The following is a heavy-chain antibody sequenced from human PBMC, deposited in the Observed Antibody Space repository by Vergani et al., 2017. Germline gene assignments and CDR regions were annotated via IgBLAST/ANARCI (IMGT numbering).Heavy chain of an antibody. CDR1: GDSISSGVYY. CDR3: ARMGGYDEGDAFRFGYFDS. D-gene: IGHD3-10*01. CDR2: IYSTWST. V-gene: IGHV4-31*03. Sequence: QVQLQESGPGLVKPSQTLSLTCSVSGDSISSGVYYWNWIRQHPGKGLEWIGYIYSTWSTHHNPSLRRRINMSVDTSKNQFSLKLNSVTAADTAMYYCARMGGYDEGDAFRFGYFDSWGPGILVTVSS. J-gene: IGHJ4*02.